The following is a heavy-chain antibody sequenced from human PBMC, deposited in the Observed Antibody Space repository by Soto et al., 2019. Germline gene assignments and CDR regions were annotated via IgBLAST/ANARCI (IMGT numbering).Heavy chain of an antibody. Sequence: QPGGSLRLSCAASGFTFSSYDMHWVRHPAGNGLEWVSGVGIAGATYYAGSVKGRLTISRENAKNPLNLQMNSLRAEDTAVYYCAGGSGSYYSPYYYAMDVWGPGTTVTVSS. J-gene: IGHJ6*02. D-gene: IGHD3-10*01. CDR1: GFTFSSYD. CDR3: AGGSGSYYSPYYYAMDV. CDR2: VGIAGAT. V-gene: IGHV3-13*01.